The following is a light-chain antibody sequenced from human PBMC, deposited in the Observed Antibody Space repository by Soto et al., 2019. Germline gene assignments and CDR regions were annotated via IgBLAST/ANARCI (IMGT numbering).Light chain of an antibody. Sequence: QSALTQPASVSGPPGQSITISCTGTSSEVGAYNYVSWYQHHPGKAPRLVIYDVTNRPSGISDRFSGSKSGNTASLTISGLLAEDEAEYYCTSYTSISTYVFGTGTKLTVL. J-gene: IGLJ1*01. CDR1: SSEVGAYNY. CDR2: DVT. V-gene: IGLV2-14*01. CDR3: TSYTSISTYV.